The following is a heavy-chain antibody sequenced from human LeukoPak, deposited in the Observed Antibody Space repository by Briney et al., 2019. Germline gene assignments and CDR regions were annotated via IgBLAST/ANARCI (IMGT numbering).Heavy chain of an antibody. J-gene: IGHJ4*02. V-gene: IGHV1-69*13. CDR1: GGTFSSYA. CDR2: IIPIFGTA. CDR3: ARPSPEFLRLGELSFDY. D-gene: IGHD3-16*02. Sequence: SVEVSCKASGGTFSSYAISWVRQAPGQGLEWMGGIIPIFGTANYAQKFQGRVTITADESTSTAYMELSSLRSEDTAVYYCARPSPEFLRLGELSFDYWGQGTLVTVSS.